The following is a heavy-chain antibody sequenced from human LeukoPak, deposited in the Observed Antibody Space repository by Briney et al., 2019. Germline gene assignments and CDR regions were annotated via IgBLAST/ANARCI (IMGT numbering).Heavy chain of an antibody. CDR1: GFTFSGYS. Sequence: GVSLRLSCAASGFTFSGYSMNWVRQAPGKGLEWVSSISSSSSYIYYADSVKGRFTISRDNAKNSLYLQMNSLRAEDTAVYYCARGGGYSGYGAYYFDYWGQGTLVTVSS. CDR3: ARGGGYSGYGAYYFDY. D-gene: IGHD5-12*01. V-gene: IGHV3-21*01. J-gene: IGHJ4*02. CDR2: ISSSSSYI.